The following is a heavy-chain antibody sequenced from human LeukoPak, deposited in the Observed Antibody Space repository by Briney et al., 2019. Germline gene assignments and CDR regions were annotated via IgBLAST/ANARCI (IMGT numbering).Heavy chain of an antibody. CDR1: GGSISGYY. CDR2: IYYSGST. J-gene: IGHJ4*02. V-gene: IGHV4-39*07. Sequence: PSETLSLTCTVSGGSISGYYWGWIRQPPGKGLEWIGSIYYSGSTYYNPSLKSRVTISVDTSKNQFSLKLSSVTAVDTAVYYCARVNSGSYAHFDYWGQGTLVTVSS. D-gene: IGHD1-26*01. CDR3: ARVNSGSYAHFDY.